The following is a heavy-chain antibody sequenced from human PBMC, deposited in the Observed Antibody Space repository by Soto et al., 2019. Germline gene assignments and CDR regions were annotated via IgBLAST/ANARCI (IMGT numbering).Heavy chain of an antibody. CDR3: AADPMPYYYDSSGYPGGVDF. Sequence: GASVKVSCKASGFTFTSSAVQWVRQARGQRLEWIGWIVVGGGNTNYARKFQERVTITRDMSTSTAYMELSSLRSEDTAVYYCAADPMPYYYDSSGYPGGVDFWGQGTLVTVSS. J-gene: IGHJ4*02. CDR2: IVVGGGNT. D-gene: IGHD3-22*01. V-gene: IGHV1-58*01. CDR1: GFTFTSSA.